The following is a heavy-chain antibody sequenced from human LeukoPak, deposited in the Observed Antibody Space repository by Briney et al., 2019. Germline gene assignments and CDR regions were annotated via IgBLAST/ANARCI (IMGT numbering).Heavy chain of an antibody. Sequence: SVKVSCKASGGTFSSYTISWVRQAPGQGLEWMGRIIPILGIANYAQKFQGRVTITADKSTSTAYMELSSLRSEDKAVYYCARDLGYYDSSGDFDYWGQGTLVTVSS. CDR3: ARDLGYYDSSGDFDY. D-gene: IGHD3-22*01. CDR1: GGTFSSYT. J-gene: IGHJ4*02. V-gene: IGHV1-69*04. CDR2: IIPILGIA.